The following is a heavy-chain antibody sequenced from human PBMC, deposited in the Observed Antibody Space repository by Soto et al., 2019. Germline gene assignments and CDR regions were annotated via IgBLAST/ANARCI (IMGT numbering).Heavy chain of an antibody. D-gene: IGHD1-1*01. Sequence: GGSLRLSCAASGFTFSSYAMHWVRQAPGKGLEWVAVISYDGSNKYYADSVKGRFTISRDNSKNTLYLQMNSLRAEDTAVYYCATGAVHLMREAQDPNLFDYWGQGTLVTVSS. CDR1: GFTFSSYA. CDR2: ISYDGSNK. V-gene: IGHV3-30-3*01. CDR3: ATGAVHLMREAQDPNLFDY. J-gene: IGHJ4*02.